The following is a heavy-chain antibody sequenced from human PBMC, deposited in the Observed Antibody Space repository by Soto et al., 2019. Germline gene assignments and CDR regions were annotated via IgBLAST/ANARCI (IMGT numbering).Heavy chain of an antibody. Sequence: GASVKVSCKASGGTFSRYTISWVRQAPGQGLEWMGRIIPILGIANYAQRFQGRVTITADKSTSTAYMELSSLRSEDTAVYYCAREXLWGDYYYYMXVWGKGTTVXVSS. V-gene: IGHV1-69*04. J-gene: IGHJ6*03. CDR3: AREXLWGDYYYYMXV. D-gene: IGHD3-10*01. CDR1: GGTFSRYT. CDR2: IIPILGIA.